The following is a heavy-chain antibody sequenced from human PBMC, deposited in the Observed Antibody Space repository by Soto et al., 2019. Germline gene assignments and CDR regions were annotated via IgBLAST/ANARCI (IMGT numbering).Heavy chain of an antibody. CDR3: ARRIRSKSGLSHGMDL. D-gene: IGHD4-17*01. Sequence: PGESLKISCKGSGYSFTNYWISWVRQMPGKGLEWMGRIDPSDSYTNYSPSFQGHVTISADKSISTAYLQWSSLKASDTAMYFCARRIRSKSGLSHGMDLWGQGTTVTVSS. CDR2: IDPSDSYT. CDR1: GYSFTNYW. V-gene: IGHV5-10-1*01. J-gene: IGHJ6*02.